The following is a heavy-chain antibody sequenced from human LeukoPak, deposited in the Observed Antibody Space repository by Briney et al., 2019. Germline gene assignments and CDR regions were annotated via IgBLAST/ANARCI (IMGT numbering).Heavy chain of an antibody. J-gene: IGHJ4*02. CDR2: IYTSGST. CDR3: ARHFGGYSYGPPRWRY. CDR1: GGSISSYY. V-gene: IGHV4-4*07. Sequence: SETLSLTCTVSGGSISSYYWSWIRQPAGKGLEWIGRIYTSGSTYYNPSLKSRVTISVDTSKNQFSLKLSSVTAADTAVYYCARHFGGYSYGPPRWRYWGQGTLVTVSS. D-gene: IGHD5-18*01.